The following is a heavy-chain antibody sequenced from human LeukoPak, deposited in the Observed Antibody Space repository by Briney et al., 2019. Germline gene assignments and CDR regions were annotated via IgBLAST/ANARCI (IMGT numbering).Heavy chain of an antibody. CDR2: IRYDGSNK. Sequence: PGGSLRLSCAASGFTFSSYGMHWVRQAPGKGLEWVAFIRYDGSNKYYADSVKGRFTISRDNSKNTLYLQMNSLRAEDTAVYYCAKDWGLRSIVVVPAAISNDAFDIWGQGTMVTVSS. D-gene: IGHD2-2*01. V-gene: IGHV3-30*02. J-gene: IGHJ3*02. CDR1: GFTFSSYG. CDR3: AKDWGLRSIVVVPAAISNDAFDI.